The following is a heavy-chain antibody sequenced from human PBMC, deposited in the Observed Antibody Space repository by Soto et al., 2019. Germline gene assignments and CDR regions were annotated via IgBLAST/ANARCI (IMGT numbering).Heavy chain of an antibody. Sequence: GASVKVSCKASGYTFTSYAMHWVRQAPGQRLEWMGWINAGNGNTKYSQKFQGRVTITRDTSASTAYMELSSLRSEDTAVYYCARDLMRIVVVRAAMGYFDYWGQGTLVTV. CDR2: INAGNGNT. D-gene: IGHD2-2*01. CDR1: GYTFTSYA. V-gene: IGHV1-3*01. CDR3: ARDLMRIVVVRAAMGYFDY. J-gene: IGHJ4*02.